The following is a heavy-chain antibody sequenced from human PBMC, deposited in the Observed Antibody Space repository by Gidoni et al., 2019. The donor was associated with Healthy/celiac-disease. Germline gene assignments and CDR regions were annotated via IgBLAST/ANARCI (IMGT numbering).Heavy chain of an antibody. CDR2: IRSKANSYAT. V-gene: IGHV3-73*01. CDR3: TSHSSGWYGDAFDI. D-gene: IGHD6-19*01. CDR1: GFTFRGSA. Sequence: EVQLVESGGGLVQPGGALQLSCADSGFTFRGSAMHWVRQASGKGLEWVGRIRSKANSYATAYAASVKGRFTISRDDSKNTAYLQMNSLKTEDTAVYYCTSHSSGWYGDAFDIWGQGTMVTVSS. J-gene: IGHJ3*02.